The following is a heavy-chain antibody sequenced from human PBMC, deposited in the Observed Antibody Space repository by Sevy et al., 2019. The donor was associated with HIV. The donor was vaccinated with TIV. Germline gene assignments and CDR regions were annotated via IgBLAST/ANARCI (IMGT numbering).Heavy chain of an antibody. CDR3: ARGHYYGSGSYDYYYYYMDV. D-gene: IGHD3-10*01. Sequence: SETLSLTCAVYGGSFSGYYWSWIRQPPGKGLEWIGEINHSGSTNYNPSLKSRVTISVDTSKNQFSLKRSSVTAADTAVYYCARGHYYGSGSYDYYYYYMDVWGKGTTVTVSS. CDR1: GGSFSGYY. J-gene: IGHJ6*03. CDR2: INHSGST. V-gene: IGHV4-34*01.